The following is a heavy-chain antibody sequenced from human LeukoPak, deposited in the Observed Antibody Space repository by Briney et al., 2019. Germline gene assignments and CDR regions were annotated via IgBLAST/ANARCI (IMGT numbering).Heavy chain of an antibody. CDR3: AKDPYCGGDCYSANWFDP. Sequence: GGSLRLSCAESGFTFSSYGMHSVRQAPGNGLEWVAFIRYDGSNKYYADSVKGLFTISRDNSKNTLYLQMNSLRAEDTAVYYCAKDPYCGGDCYSANWFDPWGQGTLVTVSS. CDR2: IRYDGSNK. D-gene: IGHD2-21*01. V-gene: IGHV3-30*02. CDR1: GFTFSSYG. J-gene: IGHJ5*02.